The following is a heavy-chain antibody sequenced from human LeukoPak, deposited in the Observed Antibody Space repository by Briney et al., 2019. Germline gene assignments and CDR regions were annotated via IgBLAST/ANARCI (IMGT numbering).Heavy chain of an antibody. D-gene: IGHD3-3*01. CDR1: GFSFTIFW. Sequence: GGSLRLSCAVSGFSFTIFWMSCVRQPPGKGLDWGSYISNSSSHIYYADSVEGRFTISRDNAKNSLYLQMNSLRAEDTAIYYCARGRYDFWSGPRAYYFDYWGQGTLVTVSS. CDR2: ISNSSSHI. V-gene: IGHV3-21*05. J-gene: IGHJ4*01. CDR3: ARGRYDFWSGPRAYYFDY.